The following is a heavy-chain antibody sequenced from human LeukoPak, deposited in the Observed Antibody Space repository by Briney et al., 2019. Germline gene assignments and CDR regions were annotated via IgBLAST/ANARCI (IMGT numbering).Heavy chain of an antibody. J-gene: IGHJ4*02. CDR3: AREAELEFDY. Sequence: SETLSLTCTVSGGSISSHYWSWIRQPPGKGLEWIGYIYYSGSTNYNPSLKSRVTISVDTSKNQFSLKLSSVTAADTAVYYCAREAELEFDYWGQGTQVTVSS. CDR2: IYYSGST. D-gene: IGHD1-1*01. V-gene: IGHV4-59*11. CDR1: GGSISSHY.